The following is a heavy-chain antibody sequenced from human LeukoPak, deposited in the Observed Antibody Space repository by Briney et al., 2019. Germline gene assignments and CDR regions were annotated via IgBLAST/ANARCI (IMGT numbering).Heavy chain of an antibody. CDR2: VNPNSGGA. V-gene: IGHV1-2*02. CDR3: ARDYYDSSGYLFGLLDY. D-gene: IGHD3-22*01. J-gene: IGHJ4*02. CDR1: RYTFSGYS. Sequence: GASVKVSCKASRYTFSGYSIHWVRQAPGQGLEWMGWVNPNSGGANYAQRFQGRVTMTRDTSISTAYMELSRLRSDDTAVYYCARDYYDSSGYLFGLLDYWGQGTLVTVSS.